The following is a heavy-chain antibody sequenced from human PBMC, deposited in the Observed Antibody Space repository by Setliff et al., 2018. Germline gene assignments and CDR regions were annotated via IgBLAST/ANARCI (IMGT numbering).Heavy chain of an antibody. CDR1: AYTFSGYY. D-gene: IGHD2-21*01. CDR3: VIPFCAGAPCPPS. V-gene: IGHV1-2*02. Sequence: ASVKVSCKTSAYTFSGYYIHWVRQAPGQGLQWMGWINPNFGDTNYAPKFQGRVTMTRDTSIITAYMEVNRLRSDDTAVYYCVIPFCAGAPCPPSWGQGTLVTVSS. CDR2: INPNFGDT. J-gene: IGHJ4*02.